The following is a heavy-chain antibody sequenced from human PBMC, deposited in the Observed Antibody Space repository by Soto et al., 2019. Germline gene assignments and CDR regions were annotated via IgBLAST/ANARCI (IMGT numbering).Heavy chain of an antibody. CDR2: IYYSGNT. CDR1: GGSISSYY. D-gene: IGHD1-26*01. J-gene: IGHJ4*02. V-gene: IGHV4-59*01. Sequence: HSESLSLSCTVSGGSISSYYWSWIRQPPGKGLEWIGYIYYSGNTNYNPSLKSRVTISVDTSKNQFSLKLSSVTAADTAVYYCARDQNGSPHFDYWGQGTLVTVSS. CDR3: ARDQNGSPHFDY.